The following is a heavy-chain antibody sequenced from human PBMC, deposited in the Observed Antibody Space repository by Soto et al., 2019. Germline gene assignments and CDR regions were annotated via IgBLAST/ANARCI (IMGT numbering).Heavy chain of an antibody. CDR1: GFTFDNYA. V-gene: IGHV3-23*01. D-gene: IGHD1-26*01. CDR2: ITGSGENT. CDR3: AKVSLGATTITDFYYYGMDV. Sequence: LRLSCAASGFTFDNYAMNWVRQAPGKGLEWASGITGSGENTYYADSVKGRFTISRDNSKNTLYVQLNSLRVEDTAIYYCAKVSLGATTITDFYYYGMDVWGQGTMVTVSS. J-gene: IGHJ6*02.